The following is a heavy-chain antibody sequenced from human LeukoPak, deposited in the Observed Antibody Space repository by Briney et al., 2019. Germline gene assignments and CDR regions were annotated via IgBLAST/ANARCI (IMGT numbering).Heavy chain of an antibody. CDR3: ATWGYSSGWFT. V-gene: IGHV1-69*06. CDR2: IIPIFGTA. Sequence: SVKVSCKASGGTLSSYAISWVRQAPGQGLEWMGGIIPIFGTANYAQKFQGRVTTTADTSTDTAYMELSSLRSEDTAVYYYATWGYSSGWFTWGQGTLVTVSS. J-gene: IGHJ5*02. CDR1: GGTLSSYA. D-gene: IGHD6-19*01.